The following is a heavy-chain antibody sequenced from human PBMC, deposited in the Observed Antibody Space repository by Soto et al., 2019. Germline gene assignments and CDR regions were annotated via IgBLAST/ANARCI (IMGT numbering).Heavy chain of an antibody. D-gene: IGHD3-10*01. CDR3: ASSQLWSRDY. CDR2: IYSGGTT. Sequence: EVQLVESGGGLIQPGGSLRLPSPPPPFTVNSNYMSWVRQGPGKGLEWVSVIYSGGTTYYADSVKGRFTISRDNSKTTLYLQMNSLRAEDTAVYYCASSQLWSRDYWGQGTLVTVSS. J-gene: IGHJ4*02. CDR1: PFTVNSNY. V-gene: IGHV3-53*01.